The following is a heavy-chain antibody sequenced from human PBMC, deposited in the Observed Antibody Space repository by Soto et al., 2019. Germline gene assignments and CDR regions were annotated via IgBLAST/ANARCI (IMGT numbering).Heavy chain of an antibody. CDR3: ARFSGGSYNTYYFYYGMDV. Sequence: ASVKVSCKASGYTFTSYGISWVRQAPGQGLDWMGWISAYNGNTKYAQDLQGRVTMTTDTSTSAAYMELRSLRSDDTAVYYCARFSGGSYNTYYFYYGMDVWGQGTTVTVSS. CDR1: GYTFTSYG. J-gene: IGHJ6*02. V-gene: IGHV1-18*01. D-gene: IGHD2-15*01. CDR2: ISAYNGNT.